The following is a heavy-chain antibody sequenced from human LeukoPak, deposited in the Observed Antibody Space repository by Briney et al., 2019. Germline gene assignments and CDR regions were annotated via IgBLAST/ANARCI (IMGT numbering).Heavy chain of an antibody. CDR3: ARAPGNSVTTSYYYYYMAV. D-gene: IGHD4-11*01. CDR2: MNPNSGDT. V-gene: IGHV1-8*01. Sequence: ASVKVSCKASGYTFTSYDNNWGRQATGQGLEWMGWMNPNSGDTGYAQKFQGGVTMTRNTSISTAHMELSSLRSEDTAVYYCARAPGNSVTTSYYYYYMAVWGKGTTVTVSS. J-gene: IGHJ6*03. CDR1: GYTFTSYD.